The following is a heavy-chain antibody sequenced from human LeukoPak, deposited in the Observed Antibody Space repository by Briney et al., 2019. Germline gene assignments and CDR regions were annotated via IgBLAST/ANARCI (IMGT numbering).Heavy chain of an antibody. CDR1: GFTFSNYA. CDR2: ISGSGGST. CDR3: AKGDCSGGSCYQYVFDV. J-gene: IGHJ3*01. Sequence: GGSLRLSCAASGFTFSNYAMSWARQAPGKGLEWVSAISGSGGSTYYADSVKGRFTISRDNSKNTMYLQMNSLRTEDTAVYYCAKGDCSGGSCYQYVFDVWGQGTMVTVSS. V-gene: IGHV3-23*01. D-gene: IGHD2-15*01.